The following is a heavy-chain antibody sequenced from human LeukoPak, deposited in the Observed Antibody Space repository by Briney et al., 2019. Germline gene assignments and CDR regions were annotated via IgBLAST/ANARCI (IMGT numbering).Heavy chain of an antibody. CDR1: GGTFSSYA. J-gene: IGHJ4*02. Sequence: ASVKVSCKASGGTFSSYAISWVRQAPGQGLEWMGGIIPIFGTANYAQKFQGGVTITADKSTSTAYMELSSLRSEDTAVYYCARGTGYCSSTSCYAVYWGQGTLVTVSS. CDR2: IIPIFGTA. D-gene: IGHD2-2*01. V-gene: IGHV1-69*06. CDR3: ARGTGYCSSTSCYAVY.